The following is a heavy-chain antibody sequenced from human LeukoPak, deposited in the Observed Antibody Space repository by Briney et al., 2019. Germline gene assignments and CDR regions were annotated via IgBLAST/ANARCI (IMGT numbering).Heavy chain of an antibody. CDR3: VYYDSSGYYYGRLRY. J-gene: IGHJ4*02. Sequence: GGSLRLSCTASGYTFSSHAMGWVRQTPGKGLEWVSNMNSGGDKTLYTDSVKGRFTISRDNSKNTLYLQMNSLRAEDTAVLFCVYYDSSGYYYGRLRYWGQGTPVTVSS. D-gene: IGHD3-22*01. V-gene: IGHV3-23*01. CDR2: MNSGGDKT. CDR1: GYTFSSHA.